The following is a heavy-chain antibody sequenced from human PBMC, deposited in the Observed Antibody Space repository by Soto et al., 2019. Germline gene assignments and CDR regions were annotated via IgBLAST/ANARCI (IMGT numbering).Heavy chain of an antibody. CDR1: GGSINSYW. CDR2: VYSSGTT. CDR3: ARDIGSYAYAEGY. Sequence: ETLSLTCSVSGGSINSYWWSWIRQPAGKGLEWIGRVYSSGTTDYNPSLNSRATMSVETSKNQFSLKLTSVTAADTAVYYCARDIGSYAYAEGYWGQGIQVTVSS. D-gene: IGHD2-2*01. V-gene: IGHV4-4*07. J-gene: IGHJ4*02.